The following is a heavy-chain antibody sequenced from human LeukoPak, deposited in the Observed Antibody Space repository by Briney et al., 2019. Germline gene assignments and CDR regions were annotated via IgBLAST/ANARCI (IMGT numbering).Heavy chain of an antibody. CDR2: VSSSSSYI. Sequence: GGSLRLSCAASGFTFSSYSMNWVRQAPGKGLEWVSSVSSSSSYIYYADSVKGRFTISRDNAKNSLYLQMNSLRAEDTAVYYCARDWMAVAVAGTGIDYWGQGTLVTVSS. D-gene: IGHD6-19*01. J-gene: IGHJ4*02. V-gene: IGHV3-21*01. CDR3: ARDWMAVAVAGTGIDY. CDR1: GFTFSSYS.